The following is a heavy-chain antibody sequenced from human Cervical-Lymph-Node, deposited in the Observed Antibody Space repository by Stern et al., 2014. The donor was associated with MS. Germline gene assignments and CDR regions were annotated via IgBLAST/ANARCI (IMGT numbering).Heavy chain of an antibody. CDR2: INAGNGNT. CDR3: ARNRVWGGTDY. D-gene: IGHD3-16*01. CDR1: GYTFTSYA. J-gene: IGHJ4*02. V-gene: IGHV1-3*01. Sequence: QVQLVQSGAEVKKPGASVKVSCKASGYTFTSYAMHWVRQAPGQRLEWMGLINAGNGNTKNSQKFQGRVAITRDTSASTAYMELSSLRSEDTAVYYCARNRVWGGTDYWGQGTLVTVSS.